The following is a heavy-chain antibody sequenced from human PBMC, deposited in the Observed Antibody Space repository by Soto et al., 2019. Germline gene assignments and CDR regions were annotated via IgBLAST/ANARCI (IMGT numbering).Heavy chain of an antibody. Sequence: SETLSLTCAVYGGSVNGYYWNWIRQPPGKGLEWIGEINHTGGTHYNPPLKSRVTMSVNTSKNQFSLRLSSVTAADTAIYYCATRITVFGLLIPPFDPWGQGTQVTVSS. CDR1: GGSVNGYY. V-gene: IGHV4-34*01. CDR3: ATRITVFGLLIPPFDP. J-gene: IGHJ5*02. CDR2: INHTGGT. D-gene: IGHD3-3*01.